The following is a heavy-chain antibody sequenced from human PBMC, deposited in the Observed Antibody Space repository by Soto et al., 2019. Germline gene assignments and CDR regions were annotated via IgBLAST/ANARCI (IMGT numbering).Heavy chain of an antibody. CDR1: GYTFTGYY. D-gene: IGHD4-17*01. CDR2: INPNSGGT. J-gene: IGHJ6*02. CDR3: ARGGETNMTTVPYYYYYGMDV. V-gene: IGHV1-2*04. Sequence: ASVKVSCKASGYTFTGYYMHWVRQAPGQGLEWMGWINPNSGGTNYAQKFQGWVTMTRDTSISTAYMELSRLRSDDTAVYYCARGGETNMTTVPYYYYYGMDVWGQGTTGTVSS.